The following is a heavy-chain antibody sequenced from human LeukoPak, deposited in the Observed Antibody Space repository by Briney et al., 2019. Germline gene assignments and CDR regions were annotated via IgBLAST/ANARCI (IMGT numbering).Heavy chain of an antibody. D-gene: IGHD6-13*01. CDR2: IDPNNGDT. CDR3: TRGHGKSRQYLVDFDY. CDR1: GYTFSSYA. V-gene: IGHV1-2*02. Sequence: ASVKVSCKASGYTFSSYAMNWVRQAPGQGLAWIGWIDPNNGDTYYVQNFQGRVTMTSDTSISTAFLDLSGLRSDDTAVYFCTRGHGKSRQYLVDFDYWGQGTLVSVSS. J-gene: IGHJ4*02.